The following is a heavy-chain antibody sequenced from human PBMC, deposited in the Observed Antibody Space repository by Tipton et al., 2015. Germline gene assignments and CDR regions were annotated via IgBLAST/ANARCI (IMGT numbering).Heavy chain of an antibody. V-gene: IGHV4-39*07. CDR1: GGSVRCGSYY. J-gene: IGHJ6*02. Sequence: TLSLTCTVSGGSVRCGSYYWSWVRQPPGKGLEWIGEIHHVGSTNYNPSLKSRITLSVDTSKNHFSLHLSSVTAADTAVYYCGRGGMVRGVIAGMDAWGQGTTVTVSS. CDR3: GRGGMVRGVIAGMDA. CDR2: IHHVGST. D-gene: IGHD3-10*01.